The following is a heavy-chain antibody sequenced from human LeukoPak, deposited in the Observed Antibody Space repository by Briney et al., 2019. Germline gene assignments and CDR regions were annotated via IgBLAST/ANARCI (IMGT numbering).Heavy chain of an antibody. V-gene: IGHV1-18*01. CDR1: GYTFTSYG. Sequence: ASVKVSCKASGYTFTSYGISWVRQAPGQGLEWMGWISAYNGNTNYAQKLQGRVTMTTDTSTSTAYMELRSLRSDDTAVYYCARVPGIAVGGTTYYYYGMDVWGQGTTVTVSS. J-gene: IGHJ6*02. CDR2: ISAYNGNT. D-gene: IGHD6-19*01. CDR3: ARVPGIAVGGTTYYYYGMDV.